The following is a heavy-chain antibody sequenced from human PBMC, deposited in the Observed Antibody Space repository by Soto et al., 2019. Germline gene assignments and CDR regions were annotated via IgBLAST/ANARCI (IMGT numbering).Heavy chain of an antibody. CDR2: ISGYNGNT. V-gene: IGHV1-18*04. Sequence: ASVKVSCKASGYTFSGYSFTWVQQAPGQGLEWMGRISGYNGNTNYARTLRGRLTLTTDTSTSTAYMELRSLTSDDTAVYYCARDVFCGGAPACPDMDVWGQGTTVTVSS. CDR1: GYTFSGYS. CDR3: ARDVFCGGAPACPDMDV. J-gene: IGHJ6*02. D-gene: IGHD2-21*01.